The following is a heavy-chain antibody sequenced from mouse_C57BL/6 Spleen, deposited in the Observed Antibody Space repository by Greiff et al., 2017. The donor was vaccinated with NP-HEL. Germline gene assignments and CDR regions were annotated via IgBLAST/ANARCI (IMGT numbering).Heavy chain of an antibody. Sequence: EVQLQQSGTVLARPGASVKMSCKTSGYTFTSYWMHWVKQRPGQGLEWIGGIYPGNSDTSYNQKFKGKAKLTAVTSASTAYMELSSLTNEDSAVYYCARGAINAVPDYWGQGTTLTVSS. D-gene: IGHD6-5*01. J-gene: IGHJ2*01. CDR2: IYPGNSDT. V-gene: IGHV1-5*01. CDR3: ARGAINAVPDY. CDR1: GYTFTSYW.